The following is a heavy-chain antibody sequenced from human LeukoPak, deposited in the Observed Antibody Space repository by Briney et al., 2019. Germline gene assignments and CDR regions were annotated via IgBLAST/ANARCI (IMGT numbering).Heavy chain of an antibody. CDR1: GFTFSSYW. J-gene: IGHJ4*02. D-gene: IGHD5-12*01. CDR3: ARDGYSGYDLFDY. CDR2: IKQDGSEK. Sequence: GGSLRLSCAASGFTFSSYWMSWVRQAPGKGLEWVANIKQDGSEKYYVDSVKGRFTISRDNAKNSLYLQMNSLRAEDTAVYYCARDGYSGYDLFDYWGQGTLVTVSS. V-gene: IGHV3-7*01.